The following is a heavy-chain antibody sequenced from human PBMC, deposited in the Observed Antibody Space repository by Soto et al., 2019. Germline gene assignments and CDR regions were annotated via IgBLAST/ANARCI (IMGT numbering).Heavy chain of an antibody. J-gene: IGHJ6*02. CDR2: IYHSGST. CDR3: ARDLQRGYSYGYSHLLSYYYGMDV. D-gene: IGHD5-18*01. CDR1: GGSISSSNW. Sequence: PSETLSLTCAVSGGSISSSNWWSWVRQPPGKGLEWIGEIYHSGSTNYNPSLKSRVTISVDKSKNQFSLKLSSVTAADTAVYYCARDLQRGYSYGYSHLLSYYYGMDVWGQGTTVTVSS. V-gene: IGHV4-4*02.